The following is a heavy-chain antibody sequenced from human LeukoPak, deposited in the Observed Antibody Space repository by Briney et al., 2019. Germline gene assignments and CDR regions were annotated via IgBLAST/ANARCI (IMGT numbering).Heavy chain of an antibody. CDR2: INSDGSST. D-gene: IGHD1-14*01. Sequence: PGVSLRLSCAASGFTFSNYWMHWVRQGPGKGLVWVSRINSDGSSTSYADSVKGRFTISRDNAKNTLYLQMNSLRAEDTAVYYCARAPGSETVDHWGQGTLVTVST. J-gene: IGHJ4*02. V-gene: IGHV3-74*01. CDR3: ARAPGSETVDH. CDR1: GFTFSNYW.